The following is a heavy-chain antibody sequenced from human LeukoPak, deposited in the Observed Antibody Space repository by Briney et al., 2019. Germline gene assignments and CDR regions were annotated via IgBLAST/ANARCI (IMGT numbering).Heavy chain of an antibody. V-gene: IGHV1-2*02. J-gene: IGHJ4*02. CDR1: GYTFTNYY. CDR3: ARVWEMYSSSSAFVY. D-gene: IGHD6-6*01. CDR2: INPNSGGT. Sequence: ASVKVSCKASGYTFTNYYMHWVRQAPGQGLEWMGWINPNSGGTNYAQKFQGRVTMTRDTSTSTVYMELSRLRSDDTAVYYCARVWEMYSSSSAFVYWGQGALVTVSS.